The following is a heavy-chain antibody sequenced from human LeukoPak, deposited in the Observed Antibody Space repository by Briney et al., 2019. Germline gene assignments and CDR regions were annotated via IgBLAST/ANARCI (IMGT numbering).Heavy chain of an antibody. CDR1: GFTFSSYY. Sequence: GGSLRLSCAASGFTFSSYYMNWVRQAPGKGLEWVSSISSSSSYIYYADSVKGRFTISRDNARNSLYLQMNSLRAEDTAVYYCAREGLYDFWSGYPFDPWGQGTLVTVSS. CDR3: AREGLYDFWSGYPFDP. CDR2: ISSSSSYI. V-gene: IGHV3-21*01. J-gene: IGHJ5*02. D-gene: IGHD3-3*01.